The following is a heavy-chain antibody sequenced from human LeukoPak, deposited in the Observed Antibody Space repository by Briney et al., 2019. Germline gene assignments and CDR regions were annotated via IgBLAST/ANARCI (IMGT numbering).Heavy chain of an antibody. CDR3: ARPHPLYGGGSFLF. D-gene: IGHD3-16*01. Sequence: SETLSLTCSVSGGSISSYFWSWIRQPPGKELEWIGYIYVTGMTNYNPSLKSRATISMDTSKNQFSLKLSSVTAADTAVYYCARPHPLYGGGSFLFWGQGLLVTASS. V-gene: IGHV4-59*12. CDR1: GGSISSYF. J-gene: IGHJ4*02. CDR2: IYVTGMT.